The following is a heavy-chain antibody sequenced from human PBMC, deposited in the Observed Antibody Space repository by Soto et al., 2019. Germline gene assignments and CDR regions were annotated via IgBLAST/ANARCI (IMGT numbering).Heavy chain of an antibody. CDR1: GGTFSSYA. Sequence: ASVKVSCKASGGTFSSYAISWVRQAPGQGLEWMGGIIPIFGTANYAQKFQGRVTITADESTSTAYMELSSLRSEDTAVYYCARGRGSIAARPYWFDPWGQGTLVTVSS. CDR2: IIPIFGTA. D-gene: IGHD6-6*01. J-gene: IGHJ5*02. V-gene: IGHV1-69*13. CDR3: ARGRGSIAARPYWFDP.